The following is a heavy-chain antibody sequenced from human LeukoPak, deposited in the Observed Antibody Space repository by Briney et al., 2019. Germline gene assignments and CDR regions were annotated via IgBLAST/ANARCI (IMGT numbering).Heavy chain of an antibody. CDR3: ARDPQPIAAAGIGWFDP. J-gene: IGHJ5*02. V-gene: IGHV1-18*04. CDR2: ISAYNGNT. CDR1: GYTFTGYY. D-gene: IGHD6-13*01. Sequence: ASVKVSCKASGYTFTGYYMHWVRQAPGQGLEWMGWISAYNGNTNYAQKLQGRVTMTTDTSTSTAYMELRSLRSDDTAVYYCARDPQPIAAAGIGWFDPWGQGTLVTVSS.